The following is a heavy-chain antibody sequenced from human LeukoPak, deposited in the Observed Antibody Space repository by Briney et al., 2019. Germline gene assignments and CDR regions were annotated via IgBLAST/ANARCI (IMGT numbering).Heavy chain of an antibody. J-gene: IGHJ4*02. D-gene: IGHD2-15*01. CDR2: ISGSGGST. V-gene: IGHV3-23*01. CDR1: GFTFRGYV. CDR3: ASQLVVVVAAEPDY. Sequence: GGSLRLSCAASGFTFRGYVMSWVRQAPGRGLEWVLAISGSGGSTYCADSVKGRFTISRDNSKNTLYLQMNSLRAENTAVYYCASQLVVVVAAEPDYWGQGTLVTVSS.